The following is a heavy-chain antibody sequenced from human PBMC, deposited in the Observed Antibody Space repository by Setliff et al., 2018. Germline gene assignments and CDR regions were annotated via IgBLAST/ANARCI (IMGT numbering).Heavy chain of an antibody. J-gene: IGHJ6*03. CDR3: ARASRFGTAIYKGDYYMDV. V-gene: IGHV7-4-1*01. CDR1: GYTFTTYA. D-gene: IGHD2-21*02. Sequence: GASVKVSCKASGYTFTTYAMGWMRQIPGQGLEWMGWINTNTGNPHYAQGFTGRFVFSLDTSVSTAYLQIYSLKAEDTAVYYCARASRFGTAIYKGDYYMDVWGKGTTVTVSS. CDR2: INTNTGNP.